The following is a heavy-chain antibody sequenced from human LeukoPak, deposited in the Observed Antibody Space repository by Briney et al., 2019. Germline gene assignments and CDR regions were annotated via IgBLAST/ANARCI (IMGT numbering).Heavy chain of an antibody. CDR2: INHSGST. CDR3: ARAGTYYYGSGSYRYLLDY. D-gene: IGHD3-10*01. V-gene: IGHV4-34*01. Sequence: PSETLSLTCAVYGGSFSGYYWSWIRQPPGKGLEWIGEINHSGSTNYNPSLKSRVTISVDTSKNQFSLKLSSVTAADTAVYYCARAGTYYYGSGSYRYLLDYWGQGTLVTVSS. J-gene: IGHJ4*02. CDR1: GGSFSGYY.